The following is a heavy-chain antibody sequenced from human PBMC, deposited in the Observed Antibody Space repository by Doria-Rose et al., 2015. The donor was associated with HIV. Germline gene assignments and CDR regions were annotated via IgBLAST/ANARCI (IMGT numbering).Heavy chain of an antibody. CDR3: ARIKSSRWYHKYYFDF. CDR1: GVSLSSPGMG. D-gene: IGHD6-13*01. Sequence: VTLKESGPVLVKPTETLTLTCTVSGVSLSSPGMGVSWIRQPPGKALEWLAKIFTDDERSFKTSLKSRLTISRGTSKSKVVLTMTDMDPVDTATYYCARIKSSRWYHKYYFDFWGQGALVIISA. J-gene: IGHJ4*02. CDR2: IFTDDER. V-gene: IGHV2-26*01.